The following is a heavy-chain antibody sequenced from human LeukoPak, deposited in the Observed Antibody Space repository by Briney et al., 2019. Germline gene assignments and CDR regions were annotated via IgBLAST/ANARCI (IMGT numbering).Heavy chain of an antibody. D-gene: IGHD3-3*01. CDR3: ARASYYDFWSGYSMDV. J-gene: IGHJ6*02. CDR1: GFTFSSYG. V-gene: IGHV3-33*01. CDR2: IWYDGSNK. Sequence: PGVSLRLSCAASGFTFSSYGMHWVRQAPGKGLEWVAVIWYDGSNKYYADSVKGRFTISRDNSKNTLYLQMNSLRAEDTAVYYCARASYYDFWSGYSMDVWGQGTTVTVSS.